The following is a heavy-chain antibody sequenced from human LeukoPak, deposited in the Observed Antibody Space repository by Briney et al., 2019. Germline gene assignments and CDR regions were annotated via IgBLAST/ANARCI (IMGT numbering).Heavy chain of an antibody. CDR3: ARDTNYYDSSGFLTDAFDI. CDR1: GFTFSSYW. D-gene: IGHD3-22*01. Sequence: LPGGSLRLSCAASGFTFSSYWMSWVRQAPGKGLEWVANIKQDGSEKYYVGSVKGRFTISRDNAKNSLYLQMNSLRAEDTAVYYCARDTNYYDSSGFLTDAFDIWGQGTMVTVSS. V-gene: IGHV3-7*03. J-gene: IGHJ3*02. CDR2: IKQDGSEK.